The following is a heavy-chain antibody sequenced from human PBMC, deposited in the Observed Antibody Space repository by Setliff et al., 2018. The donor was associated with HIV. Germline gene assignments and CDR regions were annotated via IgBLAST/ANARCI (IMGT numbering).Heavy chain of an antibody. J-gene: IGHJ1*01. CDR2: IQNGGSDT. CDR3: AKVRDGSSPGFHH. Sequence: GESLRLSCAASGFTFTDYWMHWVCQAPGKGPEWVSYIQNGGSDTRYADSAKGRFTISRDNAKRTVYLQMNSLRGEDTAVYYCAKVRDGSSPGFHHWGQGTLVTVSS. D-gene: IGHD6-13*01. CDR1: GFTFTDYW. V-gene: IGHV3-74*01.